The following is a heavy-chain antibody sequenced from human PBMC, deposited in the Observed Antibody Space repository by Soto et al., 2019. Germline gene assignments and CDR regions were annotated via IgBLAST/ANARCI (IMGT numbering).Heavy chain of an antibody. CDR1: GGSISSSSYY. V-gene: IGHV4-39*02. CDR3: ARDHRNYYDSSGYYPSAFDI. D-gene: IGHD3-22*01. J-gene: IGHJ3*02. CDR2: MYYSGST. Sequence: SETLSLTCIVSGGSISSSSYYWGWIRQSPGKGLEWIGSMYYSGSTYYNPSLKSRVTISVDTSKNQFSLKVSSVTAADTALYYCARDHRNYYDSSGYYPSAFDIWGQGTMVTVSS.